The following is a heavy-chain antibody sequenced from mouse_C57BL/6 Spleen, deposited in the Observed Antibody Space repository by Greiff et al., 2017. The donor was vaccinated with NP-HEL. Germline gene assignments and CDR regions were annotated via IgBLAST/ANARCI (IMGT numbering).Heavy chain of an antibody. D-gene: IGHD2-4*01. J-gene: IGHJ4*01. CDR3: ARHPNYDYERYAMDY. CDR1: GYTFTSYW. CDR2: IHPNSGST. Sequence: QVQLQQPGAELVKPGASVKLSCKASGYTFTSYWMHWVKQRPGQGLEWIGMIHPNSGSTNYNEKFKSKATLTVDKSSSTAYMQLSSLTSEDSAVYYCARHPNYDYERYAMDYWGQGTSVTVSS. V-gene: IGHV1-64*01.